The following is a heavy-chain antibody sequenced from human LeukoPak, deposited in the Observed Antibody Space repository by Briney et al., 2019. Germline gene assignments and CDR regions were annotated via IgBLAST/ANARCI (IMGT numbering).Heavy chain of an antibody. D-gene: IGHD2-2*02. CDR3: ARDGYCSSTSCYRGWFDP. CDR2: INPNSGGT. CDR1: GYTFTGYY. V-gene: IGHV1-2*02. Sequence: ASVKVSCKASGYTFTGYYMHWVRQAPGQGLEWMGWINPNSGGTNYAQKFQGRVTMTRDTSISTAYMELSRLRSDDTAVYYCARDGYCSSTSCYRGWFDPWGQGTLVTVSS. J-gene: IGHJ5*02.